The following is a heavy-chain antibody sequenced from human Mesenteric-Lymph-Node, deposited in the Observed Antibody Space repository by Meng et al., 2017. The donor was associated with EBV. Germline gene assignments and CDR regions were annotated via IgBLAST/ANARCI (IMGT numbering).Heavy chain of an antibody. CDR3: AHKDDVRDGAPFDS. D-gene: IGHD3-10*02. J-gene: IGHJ4*02. Sequence: ITVKDAGPRLVHPTQTLTLTCSVSGVSLNTGGVGVGWIRQPPGKALEWLALIYWDDDKRYNPSLKTRLTITKDTSKNQVVLTMTNMDPVDTATYYCAHKDDVRDGAPFDSWGQGTLVTVSS. CDR2: IYWDDDK. CDR1: GVSLNTGGVG. V-gene: IGHV2-5*02.